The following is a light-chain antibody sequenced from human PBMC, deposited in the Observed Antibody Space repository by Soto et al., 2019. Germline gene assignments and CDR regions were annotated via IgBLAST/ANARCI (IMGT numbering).Light chain of an antibody. CDR2: DAS. Sequence: DIQMTQSPSTLSASVGDRVTITCRASQSIGSWLAWYQQKPGKAPKLLIYDASSLESGVPSRFSGSGSGTEFTLTISSLQPDDFATYYCQQYNSYPTFGQGTKV. V-gene: IGKV1-5*01. CDR1: QSIGSW. J-gene: IGKJ1*01. CDR3: QQYNSYPT.